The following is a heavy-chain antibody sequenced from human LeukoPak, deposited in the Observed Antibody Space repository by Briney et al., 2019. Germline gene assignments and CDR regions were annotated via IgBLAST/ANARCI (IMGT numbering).Heavy chain of an antibody. J-gene: IGHJ5*02. V-gene: IGHV4-4*09. D-gene: IGHD3-3*01. CDR3: ARHAADTIFGVERIHGSFDP. Sequence: PSETLSLTCTVSGGSISSYYWSWIRQPPGKGLEWIGYIYTSWSTNYNPSLKSRVTISVDTSKNHFSLKLSSVTAADTAVYYRARHAADTIFGVERIHGSFDPWGQGTLVTVSS. CDR1: GGSISSYY. CDR2: IYTSWST.